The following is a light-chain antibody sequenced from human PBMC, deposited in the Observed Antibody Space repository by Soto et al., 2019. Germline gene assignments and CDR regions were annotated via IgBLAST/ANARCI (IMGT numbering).Light chain of an antibody. CDR1: SSDVGGYNY. CDR2: EVS. V-gene: IGLV2-14*01. Sequence: QSALTQPASVSGSPGQSITISCTGTSSDVGGYNYVSWYQQHPGKAPKLMIYEVSNRPSGVSNRFSGSKSGNTASLTISGLQGEDEGDYYCSSYTSSSTPWVFGGGTKLTVL. CDR3: SSYTSSSTPWV. J-gene: IGLJ3*02.